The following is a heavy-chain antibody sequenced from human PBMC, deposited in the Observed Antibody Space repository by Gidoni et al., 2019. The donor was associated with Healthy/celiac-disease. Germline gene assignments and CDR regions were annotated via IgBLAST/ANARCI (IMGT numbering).Heavy chain of an antibody. D-gene: IGHD3-22*01. CDR2: IYYSGST. Sequence: QVQLQESAPGLVKPSQTLSLTCTVPGGSISRHYWSWIRQPPGKGLEWIGYIYYSGSTNYNPSLKSRVTISVDTSKNQFSLKLSSVTAADTAVYYCARDVRYDSSGSVNDAFDIWGQGTMVTVSS. CDR3: ARDVRYDSSGSVNDAFDI. J-gene: IGHJ3*02. CDR1: GGSISRHY. V-gene: IGHV4-59*11.